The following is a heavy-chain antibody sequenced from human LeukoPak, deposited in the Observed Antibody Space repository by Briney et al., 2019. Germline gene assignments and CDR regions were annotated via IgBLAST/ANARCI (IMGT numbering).Heavy chain of an antibody. CDR3: ANFAYGSGSPYY. CDR1: GFTFSSYG. J-gene: IGHJ4*02. CDR2: ISGRSGST. D-gene: IGHD3-10*01. V-gene: IGHV3-23*01. Sequence: SGGSLRLSCAASGFTFSSYGMSWVRQAPEKGLEWVSTISGRSGSTYYADSVKGRFTISRDNSKNTLYLQMNSLRAEDTAVYYCANFAYGSGSPYYWGQGTLVTVSS.